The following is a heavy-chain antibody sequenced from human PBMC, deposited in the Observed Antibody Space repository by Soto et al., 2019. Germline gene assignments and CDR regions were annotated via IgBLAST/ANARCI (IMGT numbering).Heavy chain of an antibody. CDR1: GYTFTGYY. CDR2: INPNSGGT. D-gene: IGHD3-22*01. Sequence: RASVKVSCKASGYTFTGYYMHWVRQAPGQGLEWMGWINPNSGGTNYAQKFQGRVTMTRDTSISTAYMELSRLRSDDTAVYYCARVYYDSSGYYPHRMAKINWFDPWGQGTLVTVSS. CDR3: ARVYYDSSGYYPHRMAKINWFDP. J-gene: IGHJ5*02. V-gene: IGHV1-2*02.